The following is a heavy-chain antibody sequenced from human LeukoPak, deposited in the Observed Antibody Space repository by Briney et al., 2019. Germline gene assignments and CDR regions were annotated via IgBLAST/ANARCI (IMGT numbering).Heavy chain of an antibody. CDR3: AKDFLRFGDLPIH. Sequence: GGSLRLSCAASGFIFNNYAMSWVRQAPGQGRDWVSAVTGGGSSTYYADSVKGRFTISRDNSKNTLYLQMNSLRADDTAVYYCAKDFLRFGDLPIHWGQGTLVTVSS. CDR1: GFIFNNYA. CDR2: VTGGGSST. D-gene: IGHD3-10*01. J-gene: IGHJ4*02. V-gene: IGHV3-23*01.